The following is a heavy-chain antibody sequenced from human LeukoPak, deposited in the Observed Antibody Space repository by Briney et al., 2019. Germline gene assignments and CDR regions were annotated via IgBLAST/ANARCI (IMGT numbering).Heavy chain of an antibody. CDR1: GASMSRYY. D-gene: IGHD2-15*01. Sequence: SETLSLTCTVSGASMSRYYWSWIRQSPGKGQEWIGYIYYSGTTKYNPSLQSRVTISLETSKNQFSLRLISVTAADTAVYYCGRLKDMSMVTVDHWGQGTLVTVSS. V-gene: IGHV4-59*08. CDR2: IYYSGTT. J-gene: IGHJ4*02. CDR3: GRLKDMSMVTVDH.